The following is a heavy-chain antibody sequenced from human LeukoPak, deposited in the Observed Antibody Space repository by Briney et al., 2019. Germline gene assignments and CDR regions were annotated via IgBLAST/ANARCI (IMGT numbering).Heavy chain of an antibody. Sequence: GESLKISCKGSGYSFTSYWIGWVRQMPGKGLEWMGIIYPGDSDTRYSPSFQGQVTISADKSISTAYLQWSSLKASDTAMYYCASTAARPDYCYYYGMDVWGQGTTVTVSS. CDR3: ASTAARPDYCYYYGMDV. CDR2: IYPGDSDT. CDR1: GYSFTSYW. V-gene: IGHV5-51*01. D-gene: IGHD6-6*01. J-gene: IGHJ6*02.